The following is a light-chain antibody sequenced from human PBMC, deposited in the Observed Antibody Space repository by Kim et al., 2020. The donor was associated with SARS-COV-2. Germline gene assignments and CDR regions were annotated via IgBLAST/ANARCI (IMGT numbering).Light chain of an antibody. V-gene: IGLV4-69*01. Sequence: ASVKLTCTLSSVHSSYAIAWHQQQPEKGPRYLMKLNSDGSHSKGDGIPDRFSGSSSGAVRYLTISSLQSEDGADYYCQTWGTGIPVFGGGTQLTVL. J-gene: IGLJ3*02. CDR3: QTWGTGIPV. CDR1: SVHSSYA. CDR2: LNSDGSH.